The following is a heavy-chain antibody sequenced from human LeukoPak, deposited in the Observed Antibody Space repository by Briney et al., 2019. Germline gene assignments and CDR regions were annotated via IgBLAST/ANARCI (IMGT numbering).Heavy chain of an antibody. CDR1: GGSISSGGYY. CDR3: ARMRDGYNNAFDI. J-gene: IGHJ3*02. Sequence: PSQTLSLTCTVSGGSISSGGYYWSWIRQPPGKGLEWIGYIYHSGSTNYNPSLKSRVTISVDTSKNQFSLKLSSVTAADTAVYYCARMRDGYNNAFDIWGQGTMVTVSS. CDR2: IYHSGST. V-gene: IGHV4-30-2*01. D-gene: IGHD5-24*01.